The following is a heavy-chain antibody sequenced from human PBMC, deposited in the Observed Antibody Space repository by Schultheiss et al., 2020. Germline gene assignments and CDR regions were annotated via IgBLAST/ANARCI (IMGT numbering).Heavy chain of an antibody. V-gene: IGHV3-30*18. D-gene: IGHD1-26*01. CDR3: AKVDVVGADFDY. CDR1: GFTFSSYG. Sequence: GESLKISCAASGFTFSSYGMHWVRQAPGKGLEWVAVISYDGSNKYYADSVKGRFTISRDNSKNTLYLQMNSLRAEDTAVYYCAKVDVVGADFDYWVQGTLVTVSS. J-gene: IGHJ4*02. CDR2: ISYDGSNK.